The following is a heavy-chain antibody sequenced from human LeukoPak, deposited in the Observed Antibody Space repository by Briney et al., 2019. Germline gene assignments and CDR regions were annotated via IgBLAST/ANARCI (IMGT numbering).Heavy chain of an antibody. CDR2: IHYTGST. D-gene: IGHD6-19*01. Sequence: SETLSLTCTVSGGSIRSRSYFWGWIRQPPGKGLEWIGRIHYTGSTNYNPSLKSQVTISVDTSQNQFSLNLSSVTATDTAVYYCARHAARGSVAGTVRLYYFDYWGQGTLVTVSS. CDR3: ARHAARGSVAGTVRLYYFDY. CDR1: GGSIRSRSYF. V-gene: IGHV4-39*01. J-gene: IGHJ4*02.